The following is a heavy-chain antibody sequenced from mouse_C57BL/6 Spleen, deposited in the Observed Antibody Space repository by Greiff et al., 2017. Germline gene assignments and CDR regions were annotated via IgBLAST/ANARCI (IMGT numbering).Heavy chain of an antibody. J-gene: IGHJ2*01. D-gene: IGHD1-1*01. V-gene: IGHV1-59*01. CDR1: GYTFTSYW. CDR3: AREFITTVVAHFDY. CDR2: IDPSDSYT. Sequence: VQLQQPGAELVRPGTSVKLSCKASGYTFTSYWMHWVKQRPGQGLEWIGVIDPSDSYTNYNQKFKGKATLTVDTSSSTAYMQLSSLTSEDSAVYYCAREFITTVVAHFDYWGQGTTLTVSS.